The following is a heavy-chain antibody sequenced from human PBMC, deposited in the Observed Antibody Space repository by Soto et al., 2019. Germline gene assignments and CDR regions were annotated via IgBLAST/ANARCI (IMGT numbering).Heavy chain of an antibody. CDR3: ARDPGGDTEPEFPTYYYYGMDV. CDR2: ISAYNGNT. Sequence: QVQLVQSGAEVKKPGASVKVSCKASGYTFTSYGISWVRQAPGQGLEWMGWISAYNGNTNYAQKLQGRVTMTTDTSTSTAYMELRSLRSEDTAVYYCARDPGGDTEPEFPTYYYYGMDVWGQGTTVTVSS. V-gene: IGHV1-18*01. D-gene: IGHD3-10*01. J-gene: IGHJ6*02. CDR1: GYTFTSYG.